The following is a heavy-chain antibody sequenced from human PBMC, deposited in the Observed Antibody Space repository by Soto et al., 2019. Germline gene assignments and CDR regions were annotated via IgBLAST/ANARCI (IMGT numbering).Heavy chain of an antibody. CDR1: GGTFSSYT. CDR2: IIPILGIA. D-gene: IGHD3-10*01. CDR3: ATGSTTEYMVYYYYYLDV. J-gene: IGHJ6*03. V-gene: IGHV1-69*02. Sequence: QVQLVQSGAEVKKPGSSVKVSCKASGGTFSSYTISWVRQAPGQGLEWMGRIIPILGIANYAQKFQGRVTITADKSTSAAYIELSTLRSEDTAVYYGATGSTTEYMVYYYYYLDVWGKGTTVTVSS.